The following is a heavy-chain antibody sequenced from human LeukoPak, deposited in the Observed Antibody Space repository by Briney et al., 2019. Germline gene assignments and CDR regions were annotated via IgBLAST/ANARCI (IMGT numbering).Heavy chain of an antibody. CDR1: GGTFSSYA. V-gene: IGHV1-69*13. CDR3: AREARGRDGYNPDY. D-gene: IGHD5-24*01. CDR2: IIPIFGTA. Sequence: GASVKVSCKASGGTFSSYAISWVRQAPGQGLGWMGGIIPIFGTANYAQKFQGRVTITADESTSTAYMELSSLRSEDTAVYYCAREARGRDGYNPDYWGQGTLVTVSS. J-gene: IGHJ4*02.